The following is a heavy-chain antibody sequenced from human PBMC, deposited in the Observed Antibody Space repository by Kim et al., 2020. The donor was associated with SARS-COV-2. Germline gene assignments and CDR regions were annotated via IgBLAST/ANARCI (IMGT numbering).Heavy chain of an antibody. Sequence: SVKVSCKASGGTFSSYAFNWVRQAPGQGLEWMGRIIPILGISNYAQNFQGRVTITADKSTNTAYMELSSLRSEDTAVYYCTRGTEVLAALTYWGQGTLVTVSS. CDR1: GGTFSSYA. D-gene: IGHD2-15*01. CDR3: TRGTEVLAALTY. CDR2: IIPILGIS. V-gene: IGHV1-69*04. J-gene: IGHJ4*02.